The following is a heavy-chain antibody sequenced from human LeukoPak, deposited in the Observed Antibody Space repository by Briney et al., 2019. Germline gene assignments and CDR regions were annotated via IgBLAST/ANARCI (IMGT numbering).Heavy chain of an antibody. J-gene: IGHJ5*02. CDR1: GDSVSSNSVT. D-gene: IGHD2-2*01. CDR2: TYYRSTWYN. CDR3: ARRLTQYDCFDP. V-gene: IGHV6-1*01. Sequence: SQTLSLTCAISGDSVSSNSVTWNWIRQSPSRGLEWLGRTYYRSTWYNDYAVSVRGRITVNPDTSKNQFSLHLNSVTLEDTAVYYCARRLTQYDCFDPWGQGILVAVSS.